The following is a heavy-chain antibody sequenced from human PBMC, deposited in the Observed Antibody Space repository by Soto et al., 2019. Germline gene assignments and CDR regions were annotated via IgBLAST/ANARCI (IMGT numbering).Heavy chain of an antibody. CDR1: GFTFSSYW. CDR2: IKQDGSEK. Sequence: GGSLRLSCAASGFTFSSYWMSWVRQAPGKGLEWVANIKQDGSEKYYVDSVKGRFTISRDNAKNSLYLQMNSLRAEDTAVYYCARDRSPVSGKGWFDPWGQGTLVTVSS. D-gene: IGHD3-10*01. CDR3: ARDRSPVSGKGWFDP. V-gene: IGHV3-7*03. J-gene: IGHJ5*02.